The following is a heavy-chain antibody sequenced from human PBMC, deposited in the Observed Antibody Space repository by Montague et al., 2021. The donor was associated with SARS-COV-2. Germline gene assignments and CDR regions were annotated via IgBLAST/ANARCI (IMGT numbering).Heavy chain of an antibody. CDR1: GDSDGV. CDR2: TNYRSKWTS. J-gene: IGHJ4*02. V-gene: IGHV6-1*01. D-gene: IGHD4-17*01. Sequence: CAISGDSDGVWNWIRQSPSGGLAWLGRTNYRSKWTSDYATSVEGRISIDPDTSKNQFFLHLRSVTPEDTGVYYCVRDTGSAQAGFDAWGQGTLVTVSS. CDR3: VRDTGSAQAGFDA.